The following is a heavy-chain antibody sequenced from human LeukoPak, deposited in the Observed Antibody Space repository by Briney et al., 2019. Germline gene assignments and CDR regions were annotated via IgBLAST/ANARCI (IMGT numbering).Heavy chain of an antibody. Sequence: SETLSLTCAVYGGSFSGYYWSWIRQPPGKGLEWIGEINHSGSTNYNPSLKSRVTISVDTSKNQFSLKLSSVTAADTAVYYCARGYSSGWVDYWGQGTMVTVSS. CDR3: ARGYSSGWVDY. CDR1: GGSFSGYY. J-gene: IGHJ4*02. V-gene: IGHV4-34*01. D-gene: IGHD6-19*01. CDR2: INHSGST.